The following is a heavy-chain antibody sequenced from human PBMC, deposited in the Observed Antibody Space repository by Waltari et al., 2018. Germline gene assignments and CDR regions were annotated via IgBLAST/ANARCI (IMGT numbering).Heavy chain of an antibody. J-gene: IGHJ4*02. CDR2: SSADNGNT. Sequence: QVQLVQSGAEVKKPGASVKVSCKASGYTFTSYAYSCVRQAPRQGLEWMGWSSADNGNTNDAQKLQGRVNMTTDTSTSTAYMELRSLRSDDTAVYYCARGGGITFGGVTPPTDYWGQGTLVTVSS. CDR1: GYTFTSYA. V-gene: IGHV1-18*01. D-gene: IGHD3-16*01. CDR3: ARGGGITFGGVTPPTDY.